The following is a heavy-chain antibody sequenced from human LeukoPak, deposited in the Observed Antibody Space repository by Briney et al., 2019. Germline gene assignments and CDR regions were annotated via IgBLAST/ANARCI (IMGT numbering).Heavy chain of an antibody. CDR3: AKDFVRYNIQFDY. V-gene: IGHV3-23*01. CDR2: ISGGGAGT. CDR1: GLSFSFYA. Sequence: GGSLRLSCAASGLSFSFYAMSCVRQAPGKGLEWVSSISGGGAGTYYADSVRGRFTISRDNSKNTLYLQMNSLRAEDTALYYCAKDFVRYNIQFDYWGQGALVTVSS. D-gene: IGHD1-1*01. J-gene: IGHJ4*02.